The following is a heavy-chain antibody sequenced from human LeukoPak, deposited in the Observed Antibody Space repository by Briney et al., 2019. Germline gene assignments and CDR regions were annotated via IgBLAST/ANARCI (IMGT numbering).Heavy chain of an antibody. CDR3: ARDTAMVYYFDY. D-gene: IGHD5-18*01. CDR1: GGSINSGSHY. V-gene: IGHV4-39*07. CDR2: IYYTGKT. Sequence: SETLSLTCTASGGSINSGSHYWGWLRQPPGKGLEWIGSIYYTGKTYYNPSLKSRATMSVDTSKNQFSLKLSSVTAADTAVYYCARDTAMVYYFDYWGQGTLVTVSS. J-gene: IGHJ4*02.